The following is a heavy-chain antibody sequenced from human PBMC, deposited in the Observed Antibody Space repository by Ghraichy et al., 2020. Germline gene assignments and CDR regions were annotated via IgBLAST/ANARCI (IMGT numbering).Heavy chain of an antibody. D-gene: IGHD3-22*01. CDR3: ARGALSRRGYSFDY. Sequence: SETLSLTCTVSGDSISSYYWSWIRQPAGKGLEWIGHIYSSGSTHYNPSLKSRVTMSVDTSKNQFSLKLSYVTAADTAVYHCARGALSRRGYSFDYWGQGTLVTVSS. J-gene: IGHJ4*02. CDR1: GDSISSYY. CDR2: IYSSGST. V-gene: IGHV4-4*07.